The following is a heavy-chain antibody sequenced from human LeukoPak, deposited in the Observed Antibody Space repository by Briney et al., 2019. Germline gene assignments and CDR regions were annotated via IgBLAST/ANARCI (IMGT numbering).Heavy chain of an antibody. Sequence: SVKVSCKASGGTFSSYAISWVRQAPGQGLEWMGGIIPIFGTANYAQKFQGRVTITADESTSTAYMELSSLRSEDTAVYYCARVSCSSTSCYRAVTYYYYGMDVWGQGTTVTVSS. J-gene: IGHJ6*02. CDR2: IIPIFGTA. V-gene: IGHV1-69*01. CDR3: ARVSCSSTSCYRAVTYYYYGMDV. D-gene: IGHD2-2*02. CDR1: GGTFSSYA.